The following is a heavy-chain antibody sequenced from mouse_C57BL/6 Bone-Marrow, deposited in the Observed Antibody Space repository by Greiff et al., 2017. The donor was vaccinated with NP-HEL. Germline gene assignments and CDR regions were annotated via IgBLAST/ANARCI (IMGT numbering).Heavy chain of an antibody. CDR3: ARDSALPMRDYARNY. V-gene: IGHV1-26*01. D-gene: IGHD6-1*01. J-gene: IGHJ4*01. CDR2: INPKNGGT. Sequence: EVQLQQSGPELVKPGASVKLSCKASGYTFNDYYMNWVKQSPGKSLEWIGDINPKNGGTNYNQKFKGKATLTVDKSSSTAYMELRSLTSEDSAVYYCARDSALPMRDYARNYWGQGTATTVTA. CDR1: GYTFNDYY.